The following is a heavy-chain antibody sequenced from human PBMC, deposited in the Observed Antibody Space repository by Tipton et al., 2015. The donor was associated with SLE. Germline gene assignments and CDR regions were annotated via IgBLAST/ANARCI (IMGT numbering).Heavy chain of an antibody. CDR3: ARGAKERITLVRVRPYYFDY. D-gene: IGHD3-10*01. Sequence: TLSLTCTVSGGSIRSGSYYWSWIRQPAGKGLEWIGRIHTSGSTNYNPALQSRVTISVDTSKNQFSLKLSSVTAADPAVYYCARGAKERITLVRVRPYYFDYWGQGSLVTVSS. CDR2: IHTSGST. J-gene: IGHJ4*01. CDR1: GGSIRSGSYY. V-gene: IGHV4-61*02.